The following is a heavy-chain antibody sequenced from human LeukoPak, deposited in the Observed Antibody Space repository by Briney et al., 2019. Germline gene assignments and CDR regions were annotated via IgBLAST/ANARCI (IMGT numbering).Heavy chain of an antibody. D-gene: IGHD6-13*01. CDR3: ARAKQQLVRGGYYYYYMDV. CDR1: GDSISNYY. J-gene: IGHJ6*03. Sequence: SETLSLTCTVSGDSISNYYWSWIRQPPGKGLESIGYIYYSGSTNCNPSLKSRVTISVDRSKNQFSLKLSSVTAADTAVYYCARAKQQLVRGGYYYYYMDVWGKGTTVSVSS. V-gene: IGHV4-59*01. CDR2: IYYSGST.